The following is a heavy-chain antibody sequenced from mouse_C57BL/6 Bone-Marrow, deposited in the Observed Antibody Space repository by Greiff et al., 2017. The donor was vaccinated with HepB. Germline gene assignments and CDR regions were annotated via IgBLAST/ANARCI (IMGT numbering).Heavy chain of an antibody. CDR3: ARKYSNYLSYWYFDV. CDR2: INPGSGGT. Sequence: QVQLQQSGAELVRPGTSVKVSCKASGYAFTNYLIEWVKQRPGQGLEWIGVINPGSGGTNYNEKFKGKATLTADKSSSTAYMQLSSLTSEDSAVYFCARKYSNYLSYWYFDVWGTGTTVTVSS. J-gene: IGHJ1*03. V-gene: IGHV1-54*01. CDR1: GYAFTNYL. D-gene: IGHD2-5*01.